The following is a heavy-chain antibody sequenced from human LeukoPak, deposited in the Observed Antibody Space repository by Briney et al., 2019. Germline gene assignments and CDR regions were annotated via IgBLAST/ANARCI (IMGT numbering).Heavy chain of an antibody. J-gene: IGHJ6*02. D-gene: IGHD2-8*01. CDR3: ARVYILGMDV. CDR1: GYTFTSYD. Sequence: GASVTVSFKASGYTFTSYDINWVRQAPGQGLERMGWMNPNSGNTGYAQKFQGRVTMTRNTSISTAYMELSSLRSEDTAVYYCARVYILGMDVWGQGTTVTVSS. V-gene: IGHV1-8*01. CDR2: MNPNSGNT.